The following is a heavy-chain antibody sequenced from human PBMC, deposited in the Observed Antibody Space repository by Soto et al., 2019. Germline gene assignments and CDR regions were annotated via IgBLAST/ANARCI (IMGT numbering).Heavy chain of an antibody. CDR2: TRNKANSYTT. J-gene: IGHJ6*02. CDR3: ARGTTKLLLDV. Sequence: GGSLRLSCAASGFTFSDHYMDWVRQVPGKGLEWVGRTRNKANSYTTEYAASVKGRFTISRDDSKNSLYLQMNSLKTEDTAVYYCARGTTKLLLDVWGQGTTVTVSS. V-gene: IGHV3-72*01. D-gene: IGHD3-10*01. CDR1: GFTFSDHY.